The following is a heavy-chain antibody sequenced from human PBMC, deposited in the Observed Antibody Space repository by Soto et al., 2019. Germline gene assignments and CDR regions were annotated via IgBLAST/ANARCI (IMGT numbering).Heavy chain of an antibody. CDR1: GYTFTSYY. D-gene: IGHD1-26*01. CDR3: ARDGPSGSYNLDY. Sequence: ASVKVSCKASGYTFTSYYMNWVRQAPGQGLEWMGMINPTSGTTSYAQKFQGRVTLTRDTSTSTVSMELSSLRSEDTAVYYCARDGPSGSYNLDYWGQGTLVTVSS. J-gene: IGHJ4*02. CDR2: INPTSGTT. V-gene: IGHV1-46*01.